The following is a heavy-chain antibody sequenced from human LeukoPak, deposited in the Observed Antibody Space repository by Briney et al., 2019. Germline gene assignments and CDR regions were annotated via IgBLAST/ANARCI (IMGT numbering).Heavy chain of an antibody. D-gene: IGHD2/OR15-2a*01. CDR3: AKGPLLWD. V-gene: IGHV3-23*01. CDR1: GFIFSSSA. CDR2: ISGSGVST. Sequence: GGSLRLSCTASGFIFSSSAMSWVRQAPGKGLEWVSSISGSGVSTYYADSVKGRFTVSRGNSKNTLFLQMNILRAEDTAEYYCAKGPLLWDWGQGTLVTVSS. J-gene: IGHJ4*02.